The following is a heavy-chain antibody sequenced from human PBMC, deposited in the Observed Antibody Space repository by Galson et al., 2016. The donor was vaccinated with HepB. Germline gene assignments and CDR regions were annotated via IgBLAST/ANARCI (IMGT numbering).Heavy chain of an antibody. Sequence: SVKVSCKASGFTFSSYDITWVRQAPGQRLEFMGWMNPNSGNTGYVQKFQARVTMTRNTSISTAYMELSGLRFEDTAVYYCARRHCGPGDFDYWGQGTLVTVSS. CDR2: MNPNSGNT. CDR1: GFTFSSYD. V-gene: IGHV1-8*01. D-gene: IGHD2-21*01. CDR3: ARRHCGPGDFDY. J-gene: IGHJ4*02.